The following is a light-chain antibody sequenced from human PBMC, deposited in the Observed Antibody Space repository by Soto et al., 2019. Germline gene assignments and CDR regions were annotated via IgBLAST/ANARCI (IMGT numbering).Light chain of an antibody. CDR1: QSISSY. V-gene: IGKV1-39*01. Sequence: DIQMTQSPSSLSASVGDRVTITCRASQSISSYLNWYQQKPGKAXKLLIYAASSLQSGVPSRFSGSGSGTEFTLTIRSLQPDDFANYYCQQYDSYSPLTFGGGTKVDIK. CDR2: AAS. CDR3: QQYDSYSPLT. J-gene: IGKJ4*01.